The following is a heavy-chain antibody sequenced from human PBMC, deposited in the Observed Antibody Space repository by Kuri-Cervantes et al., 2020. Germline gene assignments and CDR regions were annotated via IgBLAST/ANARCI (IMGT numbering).Heavy chain of an antibody. J-gene: IGHJ6*02. D-gene: IGHD6-13*01. V-gene: IGHV1-2*02. Sequence: ASVKVSCKASGYIFTAYYIHWVRQAPGQGLEWMGWINPNSGGTNYGQNFQGRVTMTRDTSISTTYMELSSLRSDDTAVYYCARDLQQLIHYYYGMDVWGQGTTVTVSS. CDR2: INPNSGGT. CDR1: GYIFTAYY. CDR3: ARDLQQLIHYYYGMDV.